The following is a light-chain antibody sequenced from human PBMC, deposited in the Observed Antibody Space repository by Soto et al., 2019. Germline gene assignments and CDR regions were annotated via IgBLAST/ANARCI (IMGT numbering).Light chain of an antibody. Sequence: IQMTHSPSSLSASLGDRVTITCRASQNIDNYLNWYQHKPGKAPKLLIYATSTLQSGVPSRFSGSGSGTEFTLTISSLQPDDFATYYCQHYNSYSEAFGQGTKVDIK. CDR3: QHYNSYSEA. V-gene: IGKV1-5*01. J-gene: IGKJ1*01. CDR2: ATS. CDR1: QNIDNY.